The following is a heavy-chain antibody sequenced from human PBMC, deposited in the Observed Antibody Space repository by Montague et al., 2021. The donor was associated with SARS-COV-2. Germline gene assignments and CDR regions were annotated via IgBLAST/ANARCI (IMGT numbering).Heavy chain of an antibody. J-gene: IGHJ3*02. CDR3: ASQENSSGWFKPDAFDI. CDR2: IYYSGST. CDR1: GGSISSSSYY. Sequence: SETLSLTCTVSGGSISSSSYYWGWIRQPPGKGLEWIGSIYYSGSTYYNPSLKSRVTISVDTSKNQFSLKPSSVTAADTAVYYCASQENSSGWFKPDAFDIWGQGTMVTVSS. D-gene: IGHD6-19*01. V-gene: IGHV4-39*01.